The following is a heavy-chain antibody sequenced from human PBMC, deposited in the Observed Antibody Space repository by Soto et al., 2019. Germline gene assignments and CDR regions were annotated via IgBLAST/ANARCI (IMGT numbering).Heavy chain of an antibody. V-gene: IGHV4-31*01. D-gene: IGHD3-16*02. CDR3: ARTYYDYVWGSYRYKAGGAEYFQH. Sequence: QVQLQESGPGLVKPSQTLSLTCTVSGGSISSGGYYWSWTRQHPGKGLEWIGYIYYSGSTYYNPSLKSHVTISVDTSKNQFSLKLSSVPAADTAVYYCARTYYDYVWGSYRYKAGGAEYFQHWGQGTLVTVSS. J-gene: IGHJ1*01. CDR2: IYYSGST. CDR1: GGSISSGGYY.